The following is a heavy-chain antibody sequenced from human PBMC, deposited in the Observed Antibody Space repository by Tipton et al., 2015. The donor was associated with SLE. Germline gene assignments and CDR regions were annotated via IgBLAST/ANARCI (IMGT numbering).Heavy chain of an antibody. CDR2: ISGSAGST. CDR3: AKALRSCSSTSCYAPFDY. J-gene: IGHJ4*02. Sequence: GSLRLSCAASGFTFTSYAMSWVRQAPGKGLEWVSAISGSAGSTYYVDSVKGRFTIPRDNSKNTVSLQMNSLRAEDTAVYYCAKALRSCSSTSCYAPFDYWGQGTLVTVSS. V-gene: IGHV3-23*01. D-gene: IGHD2-2*01. CDR1: GFTFTSYA.